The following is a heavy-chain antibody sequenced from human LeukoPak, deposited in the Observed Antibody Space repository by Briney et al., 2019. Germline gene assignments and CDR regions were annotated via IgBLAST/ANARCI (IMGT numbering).Heavy chain of an antibody. J-gene: IGHJ4*02. CDR3: ARLQWELLRD. CDR2: IYYSGST. Sequence: KPSETLSLTCTVSGGSISSSSYYWGWIRQPPGKGLEWIGSIYYSGSTYYNPSLKSRVTISVDTSKNQFSLKLSSVTAADTAVYYCARLQWELLRDWGQGTLVTVSS. V-gene: IGHV4-39*01. CDR1: GGSISSSSYY. D-gene: IGHD1-26*01.